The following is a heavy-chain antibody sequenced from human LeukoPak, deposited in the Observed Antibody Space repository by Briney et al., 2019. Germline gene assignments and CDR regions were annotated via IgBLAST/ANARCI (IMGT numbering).Heavy chain of an antibody. CDR1: GFTFDDYA. V-gene: IGHV3-9*01. CDR3: ARDFGYSTSSTNYFDF. Sequence: GGSLRLSCAASGFTFDDYAMHWVRHVPGRGLGWLSCISWDSGRIDYADSVKGRFSISRDNAKNSLYLQMNSLRAEDTALYYCARDFGYSTSSTNYFDFWGQGTLVTVSS. CDR2: ISWDSGRI. J-gene: IGHJ4*02. D-gene: IGHD6-6*01.